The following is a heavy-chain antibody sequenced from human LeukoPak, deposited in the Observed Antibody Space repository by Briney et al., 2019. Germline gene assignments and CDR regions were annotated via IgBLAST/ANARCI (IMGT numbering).Heavy chain of an antibody. J-gene: IGHJ2*01. CDR2: VHASGYT. CDR3: ARDSSGSSVWYFDL. V-gene: IGHV4-59*10. D-gene: IGHD6-6*01. CDR1: GGSFSGYY. Sequence: SETLSLTCAVYGGSFSGYYWSWIRQPAGQAPEWIGRVHASGYTNFNPSFKSRLTMSVDTSKKQFSLVLTSVTPADTAVYYCARDSSGSSVWYFDLWGRGTLVTVSS.